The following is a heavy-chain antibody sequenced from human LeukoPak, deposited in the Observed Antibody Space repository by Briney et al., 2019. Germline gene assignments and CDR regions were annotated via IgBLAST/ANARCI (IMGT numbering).Heavy chain of an antibody. CDR3: TTFYHEYSPY. V-gene: IGHV3-15*01. Sequence: GGSLRLSCAASGFSFMNAWMIWVRQAPGKGREWVGRIKSNADGGTPDYAAPARGRFTNSRDDSKNTLYLQMNSLKTEDTAVYYCTTFYHEYSPYWGRGTLVTVSS. CDR1: GFSFMNAW. J-gene: IGHJ4*02. CDR2: IKSNADGGTP. D-gene: IGHD2/OR15-2a*01.